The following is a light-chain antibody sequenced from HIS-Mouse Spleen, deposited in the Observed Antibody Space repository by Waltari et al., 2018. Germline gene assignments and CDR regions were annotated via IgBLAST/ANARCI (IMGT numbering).Light chain of an antibody. Sequence: QSALTQPPSASGSPGQSVTISCTGTSSDVGGYNYVSWYHQHPGKAPKLMIYEVSKRPSGVPDRFSGSKSGNTASLTVSGLQAEDEADYYCSSYAGSKVFCEGTKLTVL. CDR1: SSDVGGYNY. CDR3: SSYAGSKV. CDR2: EVS. V-gene: IGLV2-8*01. J-gene: IGLJ3*02.